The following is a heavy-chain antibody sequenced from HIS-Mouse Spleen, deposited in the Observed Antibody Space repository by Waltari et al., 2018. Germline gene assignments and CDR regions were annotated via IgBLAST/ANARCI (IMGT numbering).Heavy chain of an antibody. CDR1: GYTFTGYY. CDR2: IKPNRGGT. Sequence: QVQLVQSGAEVKKPGASVKVSCKASGYTFTGYYMHWVRQAPGQGLEWVGWIKPNRGGTNYAQKYQGRVTMTRDTSISTAYMELSRLRSDDTAVYYCARGSTMVRGVIITYYFDYWGQGTLVTVSS. V-gene: IGHV1-2*02. D-gene: IGHD3-10*01. CDR3: ARGSTMVRGVIITYYFDY. J-gene: IGHJ4*02.